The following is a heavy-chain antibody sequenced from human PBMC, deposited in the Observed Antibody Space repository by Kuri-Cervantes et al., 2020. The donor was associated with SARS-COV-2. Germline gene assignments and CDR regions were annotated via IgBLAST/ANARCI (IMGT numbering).Heavy chain of an antibody. D-gene: IGHD3-22*01. CDR1: GFTFSSFG. Sequence: LTCAASGFTFSSFGMSWVRQAPGKGLEWVSAISDSGSSTFYADSVKGRFTISRDNSENMVYLQMDSLRAEDTAVYYCARSTPFRRLMVISQGGAFDIWGQGTMVTVSS. CDR3: ARSTPFRRLMVISQGGAFDI. V-gene: IGHV3-23*01. J-gene: IGHJ3*02. CDR2: ISDSGSST.